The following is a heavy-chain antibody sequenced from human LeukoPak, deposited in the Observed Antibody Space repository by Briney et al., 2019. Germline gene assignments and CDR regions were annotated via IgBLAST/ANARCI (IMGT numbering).Heavy chain of an antibody. CDR3: ARDRISPRTGDNPYYFDY. J-gene: IGHJ4*02. CDR2: IIPIFGTA. CDR1: GGTFSSYA. V-gene: IGHV1-69*05. D-gene: IGHD7-27*01. Sequence: SVKVSCKASGGTFSSYAISWVRQAPGQGLEWMGRIIPIFGTANYAQKFQSRVTITTDESTSTAYMELSSLRSEDTAVYYCARDRISPRTGDNPYYFDYWGQGTLVTVSS.